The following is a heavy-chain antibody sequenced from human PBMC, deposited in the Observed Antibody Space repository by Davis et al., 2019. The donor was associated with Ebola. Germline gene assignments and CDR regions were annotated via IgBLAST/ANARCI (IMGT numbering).Heavy chain of an antibody. CDR2: IYPGDSDT. Sequence: GGSLRLSCKGSGYSFTNYWIGWVRQMPGKGLEWLGIIYPGDSDTRYSPSFQGQVTISADKSTSTAYLQWSSLKASDTAMYYCATLRRTITGMDDGFDIWGQGTMVTVSS. CDR1: GYSFTNYW. D-gene: IGHD1-20*01. J-gene: IGHJ3*02. CDR3: ATLRRTITGMDDGFDI. V-gene: IGHV5-51*01.